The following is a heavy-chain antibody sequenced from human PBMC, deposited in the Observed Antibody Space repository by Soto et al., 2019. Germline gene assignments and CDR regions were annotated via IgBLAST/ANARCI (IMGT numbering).Heavy chain of an antibody. CDR3: PGSSSTSGAYWSFEL. CDR1: GGSITSTDW. D-gene: IGHD6-6*01. V-gene: IGHV4-4*02. CDR2: IRHTGST. J-gene: IGHJ2*01. Sequence: QVQLQESGPGLVKPSGTLSLTCAISGGSITSTDWWSWVRQSPGKGLEWIGEIRHTGSTHYNPSPQRRFTISMDRSQPHISLNLNSGTAADPAVYYCPGSSSTSGAYWSFELWGRGTLVSVSS.